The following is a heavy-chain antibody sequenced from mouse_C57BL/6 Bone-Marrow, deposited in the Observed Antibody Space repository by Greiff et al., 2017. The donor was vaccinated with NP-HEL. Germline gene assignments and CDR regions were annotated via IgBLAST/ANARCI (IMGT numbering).Heavy chain of an antibody. Sequence: EVQLVESGGGLVQPGGSLKLSCAASGFTFSDYGMAWVRQAPRKGPEWVAFISNLAYSIYYADTVTGRFTISRENAKNTLYLEMSSLRSEDTAMYYCARRGCYYGSYWYFDVWGTGTTVTVSS. D-gene: IGHD1-1*01. J-gene: IGHJ1*03. V-gene: IGHV5-15*01. CDR3: ARRGCYYGSYWYFDV. CDR2: ISNLAYSI. CDR1: GFTFSDYG.